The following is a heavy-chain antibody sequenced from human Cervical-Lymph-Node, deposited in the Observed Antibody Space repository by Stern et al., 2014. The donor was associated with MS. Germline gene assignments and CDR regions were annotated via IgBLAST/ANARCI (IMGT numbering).Heavy chain of an antibody. J-gene: IGHJ6*02. CDR3: ARSNFYYAMDV. Sequence: QLQLQESGSGLVKPSQTLSLSCAVSGGSISSGGYSWSWIRQPPGGGLEWIGHISHSGSSYYEPSLKSRVTISVDRSKNQFSLKLSSVTAADTAVYFCARSNFYYAMDVWGQGTTVIVSS. V-gene: IGHV4-30-2*01. CDR2: ISHSGSS. CDR1: GGSISSGGYS.